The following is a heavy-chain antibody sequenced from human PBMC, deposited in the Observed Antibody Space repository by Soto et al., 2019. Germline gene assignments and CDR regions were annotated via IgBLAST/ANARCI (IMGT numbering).Heavy chain of an antibody. CDR3: ARDEVSGDTAIAV. CDR1: GFTFSSYS. V-gene: IGHV3-48*01. CDR2: ISSSSSTI. Sequence: PGGSLRLSCAASGFTFSSYSMNWVRQAPGKGLEWVSYISSSSSTIYYADSVKGRFTISRDNAKNSLYLQMNSLRAEDTAVYYCARDEVSGDTAIAVWGKGTTVTVSS. D-gene: IGHD5-18*01. J-gene: IGHJ6*04.